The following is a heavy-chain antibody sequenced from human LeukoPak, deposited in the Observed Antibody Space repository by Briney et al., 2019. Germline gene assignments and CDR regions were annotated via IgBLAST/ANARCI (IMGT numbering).Heavy chain of an antibody. Sequence: GESLKISCKGSGYRFTSYWIGWVRQMPGKGLEWMGRIDPSDSYTNYSPSFQGHVTISADKSISTAYLQWSSLKASDTAMYYCARPSSGWYVLDYWGQGTLVTVSS. CDR2: IDPSDSYT. CDR3: ARPSSGWYVLDY. V-gene: IGHV5-10-1*01. CDR1: GYRFTSYW. D-gene: IGHD6-19*01. J-gene: IGHJ4*02.